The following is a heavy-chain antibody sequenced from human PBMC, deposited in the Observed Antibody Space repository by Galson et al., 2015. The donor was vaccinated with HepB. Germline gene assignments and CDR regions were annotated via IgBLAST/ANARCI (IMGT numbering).Heavy chain of an antibody. V-gene: IGHV3-15*01. CDR1: EFSMSDAW. CDR3: ATGGHYFGA. D-gene: IGHD3-10*01. J-gene: IGHJ4*02. CDR2: IKRKSEGGTT. Sequence: SLRLSCAGSEFSMSDAWMSWVRQAPGRGLEWIGRIKRKSEGGTTEYGAPLKSRVSISRDESQNTLYLLMNGLETEDTAIYHCATGGHYFGAWGQGTLVTVSS.